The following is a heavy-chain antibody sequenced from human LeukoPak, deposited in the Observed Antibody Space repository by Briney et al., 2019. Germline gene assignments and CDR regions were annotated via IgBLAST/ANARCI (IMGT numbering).Heavy chain of an antibody. CDR1: GFTFSSYG. J-gene: IGHJ3*02. CDR3: AKDRSIAAGDDAFDI. D-gene: IGHD6-13*01. Sequence: GGTLRLSCAASGFTFSSYGMSWVRQAPGKGLEWVSAISGSGGSTYYADSVKGRFTISRDNSKNTLYLQMNSLRVEDTAVFYCAKDRSIAAGDDAFDIWGQGTMVTVSS. V-gene: IGHV3-23*01. CDR2: ISGSGGST.